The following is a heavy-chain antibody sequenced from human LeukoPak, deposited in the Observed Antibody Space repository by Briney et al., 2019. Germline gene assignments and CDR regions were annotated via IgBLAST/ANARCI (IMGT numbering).Heavy chain of an antibody. V-gene: IGHV4-39*01. CDR3: ARGARIAAAGTGWYFDL. J-gene: IGHJ2*01. CDR1: GGSISSSSYY. D-gene: IGHD6-13*01. CDR2: IYYSGST. Sequence: PSETLSLSCTVSGGSISSSSYYWGWIRQPPGKGLEWIGSIYYSGSTYYNPSLKSRVTMSVDTSKNQFSLKLTSVTAADTAVYYCARGARIAAAGTGWYFDLWGRGTPVTVSS.